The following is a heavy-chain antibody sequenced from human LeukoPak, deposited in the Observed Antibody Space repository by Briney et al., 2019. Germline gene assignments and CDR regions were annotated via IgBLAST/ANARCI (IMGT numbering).Heavy chain of an antibody. CDR3: ASSITIFGVVRGLDAFDI. D-gene: IGHD3-3*01. CDR2: IKQDGSEK. V-gene: IGHV3-7*01. Sequence: GGSLRLSCAASGFTFSSYWMSWVRQAPGKGLEWVANIKQDGSEKYYVDSVKGRLTISRDNAKNSLYLQMNSLRAEDTAVYYCASSITIFGVVRGLDAFDIWGQGTMVTVSS. J-gene: IGHJ3*02. CDR1: GFTFSSYW.